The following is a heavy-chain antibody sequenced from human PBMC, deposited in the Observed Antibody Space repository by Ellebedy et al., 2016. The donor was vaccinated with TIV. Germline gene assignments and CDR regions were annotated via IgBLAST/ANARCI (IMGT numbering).Heavy chain of an antibody. J-gene: IGHJ4*02. CDR3: ARTDPWQPIDD. CDR1: GGSVSSTRYY. D-gene: IGHD2-21*02. CDR2: VDYSGSP. V-gene: IGHV4-39*01. Sequence: MPSETLSLTCSVSGGSVSSTRYYWAWISQPPGKGLEYIGRVDYSGSPYYNPSFKSRVTLSADTSKNPFSLNLRTVTAADTAVYYCARTDPWQPIDDWGQGILVSVSS.